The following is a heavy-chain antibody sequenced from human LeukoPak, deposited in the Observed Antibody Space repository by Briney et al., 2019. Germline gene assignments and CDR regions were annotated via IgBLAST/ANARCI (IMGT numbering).Heavy chain of an antibody. CDR2: ISDSGGST. CDR3: AKDPREGWLQSPY. Sequence: GGSLRRSCAASGFTFSSYGMSWVRQAPGKGLEWVSGISDSGGSTYYADSVKGRFTISRDNSKNTLYLQMNSLTAEDTAVYYCAKDPREGWLQSPYWGQGTLVTVSS. V-gene: IGHV3-23*01. J-gene: IGHJ4*02. D-gene: IGHD5-24*01. CDR1: GFTFSSYG.